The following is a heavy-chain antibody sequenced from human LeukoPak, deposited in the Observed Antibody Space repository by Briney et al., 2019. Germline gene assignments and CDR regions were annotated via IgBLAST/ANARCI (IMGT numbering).Heavy chain of an antibody. D-gene: IGHD6-13*01. V-gene: IGHV3-33*08. Sequence: PGGSLRLSCAASGFTFSSYGMHWVRQAPGRGLEWVADIWYDGSTKYYADSVNGRFTISRDKSKKTLYLQMNSLRAEDTAVYYCARDKDSWYFDYWGQGTLVTVSS. CDR1: GFTFSSYG. J-gene: IGHJ4*02. CDR3: ARDKDSWYFDY. CDR2: IWYDGSTK.